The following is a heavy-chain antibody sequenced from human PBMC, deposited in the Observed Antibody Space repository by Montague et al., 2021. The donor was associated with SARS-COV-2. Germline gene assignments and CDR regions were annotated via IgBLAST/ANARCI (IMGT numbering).Heavy chain of an antibody. D-gene: IGHD5-12*01. CDR1: GFIFSDYY. CDR3: ARDQGGYGTFDI. CDR2: ISGSGSKT. Sequence: SLRLSCAASGFIFSDYYMTWIRQAPGKGREWVSHISGSGSKTYYADSVKGRFAISRDTANNSVYLQMNFLGAEDTAVYYCARDQGGYGTFDIWGQGTMVTVSS. V-gene: IGHV3-11*01. J-gene: IGHJ3*02.